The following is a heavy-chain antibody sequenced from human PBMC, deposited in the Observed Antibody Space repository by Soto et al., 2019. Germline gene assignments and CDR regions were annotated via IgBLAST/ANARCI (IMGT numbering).Heavy chain of an antibody. Sequence: VKLQGSGPGLVKPSQTLSLTCTVSGASVNTGDYYWSYIRQSPGKGLEWLGYIFYSGDTYYNPSLKSRATISLNSSRNQISLTLTSVTDADTAVYFCVGTGTTDDFWGQGTLVTVSS. V-gene: IGHV4-30-4*01. CDR2: IFYSGDT. D-gene: IGHD1-7*01. CDR3: VGTGTTDDF. CDR1: GASVNTGDYY. J-gene: IGHJ1*01.